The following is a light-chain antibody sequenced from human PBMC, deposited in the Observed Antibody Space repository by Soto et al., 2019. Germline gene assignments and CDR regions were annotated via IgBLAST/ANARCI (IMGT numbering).Light chain of an antibody. CDR3: QQYGSSPIT. CDR1: QSVSSSY. Sequence: EVVLTQSPGTLSLSPGERAALSCRTSQSVSSSYLAWYQQKPGQAPRLLIYSASRRATGIPDRFSGSVSGTDFTLTISRLEPEDFAVYYCQQYGSSPITFGQGTRLEI. CDR2: SAS. J-gene: IGKJ5*01. V-gene: IGKV3-20*01.